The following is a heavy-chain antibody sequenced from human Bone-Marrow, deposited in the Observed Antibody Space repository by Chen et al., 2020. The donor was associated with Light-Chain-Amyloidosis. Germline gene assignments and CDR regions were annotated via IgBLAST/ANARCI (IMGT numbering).Heavy chain of an antibody. J-gene: IGHJ4*02. CDR1: GYTFPTYW. D-gene: IGHD5-12*01. CDR3: ARRRDGYNFDY. Sequence: EVQLEQSGPEVKKPGESLKISYKGPGYTFPTYWIGWVRQMPGKGLEWMGVIYPDDCDARYSPSFVGQVTISADKSITTAYLQWRSRKASDTAMYYCARRRDGYNFDYGGQGTLVTVSS. V-gene: IGHV5-51*01. CDR2: IYPDDCDA.